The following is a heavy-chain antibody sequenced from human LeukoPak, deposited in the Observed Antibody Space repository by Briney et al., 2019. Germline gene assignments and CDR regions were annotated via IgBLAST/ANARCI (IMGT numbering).Heavy chain of an antibody. D-gene: IGHD3-9*01. CDR3: ARRTNYDILTGYSARGYYFDY. V-gene: IGHV1-18*01. CDR2: ISAYNDDT. CDR1: GYSYTWLG. Sequence: ASVKVSCKASGYSYTWLGVAWVRQAPRQGLEWMGWISAYNDDTRYAQKFQGRVTVTSDPATNTAYMELRSLRSDDTAVYYCARRTNYDILTGYSARGYYFDYWGQGTLVTVSA. J-gene: IGHJ4*02.